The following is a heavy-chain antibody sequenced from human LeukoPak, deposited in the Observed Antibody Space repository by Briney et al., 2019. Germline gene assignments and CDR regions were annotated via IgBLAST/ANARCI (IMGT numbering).Heavy chain of an antibody. D-gene: IGHD5-24*01. CDR2: IKQDGSEK. CDR1: GFILSNYW. CDR3: ARETPRRGETRDGYR. V-gene: IGHV3-7*01. J-gene: IGHJ4*02. Sequence: GGSLRLSCAASGFILSNYWMNWVRQAPGKGLEWVANIKQDGSEKYYVDSVKGRFTISRDNPKNLLFLQINSLRVEDTAVYYCARETPRRGETRDGYRWGQGTVVTVSS.